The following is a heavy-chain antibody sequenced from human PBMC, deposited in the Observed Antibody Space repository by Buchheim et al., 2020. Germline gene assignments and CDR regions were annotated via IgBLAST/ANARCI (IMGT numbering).Heavy chain of an antibody. CDR2: ISGSGGST. Sequence: EVQLLESGGGLVQPGGSLRLSCAASGFTFSSYAMSWVRQAPGKGLEWVSAISGSGGSTYYADSVKGRFTISRDNSKNTLYLQRNSRRAEDTAVYYCAKDLRLSSSWGGRDWFDPWGQRTL. J-gene: IGHJ5*02. D-gene: IGHD6-13*01. CDR1: GFTFSSYA. V-gene: IGHV3-23*01. CDR3: AKDLRLSSSWGGRDWFDP.